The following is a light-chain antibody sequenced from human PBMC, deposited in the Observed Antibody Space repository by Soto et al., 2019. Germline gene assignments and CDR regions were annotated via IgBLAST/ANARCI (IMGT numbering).Light chain of an antibody. CDR1: SSDIGHYNY. CDR3: SSYTSTSSYV. CDR2: GVR. V-gene: IGLV2-14*01. Sequence: QSALTQPASVSGSPGQSITISCTGSSSDIGHYNYVSWYQQCPGKAPKLMIYGVRNRPSGISNRFSGSKSANTASLTISGLQADDEADYYCSSYTSTSSYVFGTGTKVTVL. J-gene: IGLJ1*01.